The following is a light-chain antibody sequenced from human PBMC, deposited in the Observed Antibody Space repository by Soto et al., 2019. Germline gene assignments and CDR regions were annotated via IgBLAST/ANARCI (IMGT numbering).Light chain of an antibody. CDR2: GAS. Sequence: DIGLTQSPGTLSLSPGERATLSCRAIQTVSSGYLACYQQNPGLAPRLRIYGASTRTTGIPVRFSGRGSGTDFTLTISRLEPEDFAVYYCQQYNTSPYTFGQGTELEIK. CDR3: QQYNTSPYT. J-gene: IGKJ2*01. CDR1: QTVSSGY. V-gene: IGKV3-20*01.